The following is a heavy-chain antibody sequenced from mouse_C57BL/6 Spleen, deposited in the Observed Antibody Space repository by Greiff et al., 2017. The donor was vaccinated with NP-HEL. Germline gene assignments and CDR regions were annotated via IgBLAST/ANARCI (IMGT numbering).Heavy chain of an antibody. D-gene: IGHD3-3*01. V-gene: IGHV7-3*01. CDR3: ARDIWDRGYFDV. CDR1: GFTFTDYY. CDR2: IRNKANAYTT. J-gene: IGHJ1*03. Sequence: DVHLVESGGGLVQPGGSLSLSCAASGFTFTDYYMSWVRQPPGKALEWLGFIRNKANAYTTEYSASVKGRFTISRDNSQSILYLQMNALRAEDSATYYCARDIWDRGYFDVWGTGTTVTVSS.